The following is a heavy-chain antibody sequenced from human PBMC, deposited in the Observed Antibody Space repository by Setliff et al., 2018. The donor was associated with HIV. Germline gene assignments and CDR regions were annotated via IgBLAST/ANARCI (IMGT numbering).Heavy chain of an antibody. Sequence: LRLSCTASGFTFDKYLMSWVRQAPGKGLEWVSTISDSGGGTYYADSVQGRFSVSRDNSKNTLFLQMNSLRAEDTAVYYCARAYSSYYYWGQGTLVTVSS. V-gene: IGHV3-23*01. D-gene: IGHD6-6*01. J-gene: IGHJ4*02. CDR3: ARAYSSYYY. CDR2: ISDSGGGT. CDR1: GFTFDKYL.